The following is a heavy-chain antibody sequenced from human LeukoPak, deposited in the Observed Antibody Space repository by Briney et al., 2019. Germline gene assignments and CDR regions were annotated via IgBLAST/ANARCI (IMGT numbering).Heavy chain of an antibody. J-gene: IGHJ6*03. CDR3: VRAPPYYYYYMDV. Sequence: ASVKVSCKASGYTFSSYAISWVRQAPGQGLEWMGWIGDYSGNTNYAQKLQGRVTMTRDTSTSTAYMELRSLTSDDTAMYYCVRAPPYYYYYMDVWGKGTTVTVSS. CDR2: IGDYSGNT. CDR1: GYTFSSYA. V-gene: IGHV1-18*01.